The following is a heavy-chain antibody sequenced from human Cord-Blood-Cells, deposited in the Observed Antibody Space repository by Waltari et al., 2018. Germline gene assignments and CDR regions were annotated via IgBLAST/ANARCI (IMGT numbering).Heavy chain of an antibody. D-gene: IGHD1-26*01. CDR1: GFTVSRHY. Sequence: EVQLVESEGRFIQHGGSLRRACVASGFTVSRHYVNCLRQAPGKGLELVSFIYSGGSTYYADSVKGLFTISRDNCKNTLYLQMNSLRAEDTAVYYCAREGKGSYYYFDYWGQGTLVTVSS. J-gene: IGHJ4*02. CDR2: IYSGGST. V-gene: IGHV3-53*01. CDR3: AREGKGSYYYFDY.